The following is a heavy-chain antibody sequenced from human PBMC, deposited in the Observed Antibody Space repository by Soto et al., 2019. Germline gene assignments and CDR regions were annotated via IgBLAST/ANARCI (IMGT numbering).Heavy chain of an antibody. CDR3: AKDLGYYEEQYYFGY. J-gene: IGHJ4*02. CDR1: GFTFSSYG. CDR2: ISYDGSNK. Sequence: GGSLRLSCAASGFTFSSYGMHWVRQAPGKGLEWVAVISYDGSNKYYADSVKGRFTISRDNSKNTLYLQMNSLRAEDTAVYYCAKDLGYYEEQYYFGYWGQGTLVTVSS. V-gene: IGHV3-30*18. D-gene: IGHD3-22*01.